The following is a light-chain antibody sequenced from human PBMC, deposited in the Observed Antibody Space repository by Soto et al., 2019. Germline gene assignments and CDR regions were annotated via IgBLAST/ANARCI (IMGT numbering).Light chain of an antibody. J-gene: IGKJ1*01. V-gene: IGKV3-20*01. Sequence: EVVLTQSPGTLSLSPGERATLSCRASQSVNSNQLAGYQQKPGQAPRLLIYGASSRATGIPDRFSGSGSGTDFTLTITRLEPEDFAVYYCQQYATSPQTFGQGTKVEIK. CDR2: GAS. CDR3: QQYATSPQT. CDR1: QSVNSNQ.